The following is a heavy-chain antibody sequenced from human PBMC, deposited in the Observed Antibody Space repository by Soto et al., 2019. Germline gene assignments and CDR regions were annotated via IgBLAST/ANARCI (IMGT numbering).Heavy chain of an antibody. CDR3: ARVIVVVPAAKVRTSYYYHYYTDV. V-gene: IGHV1-8*01. CDR1: GYTFTSYD. J-gene: IGHJ6*03. CDR2: MNPNSGNT. Sequence: ASVKVSCKASGYTFTSYDINWVRQATGQGLEWMGWMNPNSGNTGYAQKFQGRVTMTRNTSISTAYMELSSLRSEDTAVYYCARVIVVVPAAKVRTSYYYHYYTDVWGKGTTVTVSS. D-gene: IGHD2-2*01.